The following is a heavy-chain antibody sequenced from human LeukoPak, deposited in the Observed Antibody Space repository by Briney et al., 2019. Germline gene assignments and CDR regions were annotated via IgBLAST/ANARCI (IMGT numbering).Heavy chain of an antibody. CDR2: ISSSSSYI. V-gene: IGHV3-21*01. J-gene: IGHJ4*02. D-gene: IGHD3-3*01. Sequence: GGSLRLSCAASGFTFSSYSMNWVRQAPGKGLEWVSSISSSSSYIYYADSVKGRFTISRDNAKNSLYLQMNSLRAEDTAVCYCARVPDFWSGYLYWGQGTLVTVSS. CDR1: GFTFSSYS. CDR3: ARVPDFWSGYLY.